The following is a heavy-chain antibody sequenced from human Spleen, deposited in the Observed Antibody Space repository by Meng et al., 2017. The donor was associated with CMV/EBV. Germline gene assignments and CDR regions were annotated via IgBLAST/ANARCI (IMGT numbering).Heavy chain of an antibody. CDR2: IIPIFGTA. J-gene: IGHJ4*02. CDR1: GGTFSSYA. CDR3: ARVDFWRAQGY. D-gene: IGHD3-3*01. Sequence: QVQLVQSGAEVKKPGSSVKVSCKASGGTFSSYAISWVRQAPGQGLEWMGGIIPIFGTANYAQKFQGRVTMTRDTSKNQFSLKLSSVTAADTAVYYCARVDFWRAQGYWGQGTLVTVSS. V-gene: IGHV1-69*05.